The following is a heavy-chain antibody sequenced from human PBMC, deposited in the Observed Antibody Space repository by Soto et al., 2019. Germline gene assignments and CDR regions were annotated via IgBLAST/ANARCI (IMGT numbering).Heavy chain of an antibody. D-gene: IGHD3-22*01. Sequence: LSLTCGVSGGSISSGGYSWSWIRQPPGKGLEWIGYIYHSGSTYYNPSLKSRVTISVDRSENQFSLKLSSVTAADTAVYYGARFYYDSSGYTFDYWGQGTLVTVSS. CDR1: GGSISSGGYS. J-gene: IGHJ4*02. V-gene: IGHV4-30-2*01. CDR2: IYHSGST. CDR3: ARFYYDSSGYTFDY.